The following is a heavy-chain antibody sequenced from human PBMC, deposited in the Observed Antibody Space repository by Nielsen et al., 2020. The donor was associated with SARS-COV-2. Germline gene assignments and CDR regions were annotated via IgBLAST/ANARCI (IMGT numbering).Heavy chain of an antibody. J-gene: IGHJ4*02. CDR2: ISGSGGST. V-gene: IGHV3-23*01. D-gene: IGHD3-10*01. CDR1: GFTFSSYA. Sequence: GESLKISCAASGFTFSSYAMSWVRQAPGKGLEWVSAISGSGGSTYYADSVKGRFTISRDNSKNTLYLQMNSLRAEDTAVYYCAKAPGGYYYGSGSYHFDYWGQGTLVTVSS. CDR3: AKAPGGYYYGSGSYHFDY.